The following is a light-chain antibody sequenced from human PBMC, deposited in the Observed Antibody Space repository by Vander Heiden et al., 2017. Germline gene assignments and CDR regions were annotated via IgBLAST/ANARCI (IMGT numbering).Light chain of an antibody. V-gene: IGLV2-23*02. Sequence: QSALTQPASVSGSPGQSITISCTGTSSDVGSYNLVSWYQQHPGKAPMLMIYEVSKRPSGVSNRFSGSKSGTTASLTISGLQAEDEADYYCCSYAGSSTWVFGGGTKLTVL. CDR1: SSDVGSYNL. CDR3: CSYAGSSTWV. J-gene: IGLJ3*02. CDR2: EVS.